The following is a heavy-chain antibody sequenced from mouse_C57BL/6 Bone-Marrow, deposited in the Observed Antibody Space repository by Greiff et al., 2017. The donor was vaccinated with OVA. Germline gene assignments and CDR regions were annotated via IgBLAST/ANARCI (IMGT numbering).Heavy chain of an antibody. V-gene: IGHV8-8*01. Sequence: QVTLKVCGPGILQPSQTLSLTCSFSGFSLSTFGMGVGWIRQPSGKGLEWLAHIWWDDDKYYNPALKSRLTISKDTSKNQVFLKIANVDTADTATYYCARTYYGYVDWYFDVWGTGTTVTVSS. CDR3: ARTYYGYVDWYFDV. CDR2: IWWDDDK. D-gene: IGHD2-9*01. CDR1: GFSLSTFGMG. J-gene: IGHJ1*03.